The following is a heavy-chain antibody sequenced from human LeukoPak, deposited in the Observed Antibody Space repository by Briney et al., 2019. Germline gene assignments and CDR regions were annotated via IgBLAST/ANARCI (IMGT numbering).Heavy chain of an antibody. Sequence: GESLKISCAASGFPFSDYYMSWIRQAPGKGLEWVSYISSSGSTIYYADSVKGRFTISRDNAKNSLYLQMNSLRAEDTAVYYCARVGVTGLDPWGQGTLVTVSS. CDR1: GFPFSDYY. CDR3: ARVGVTGLDP. D-gene: IGHD1-20*01. V-gene: IGHV3-11*04. CDR2: ISSSGSTI. J-gene: IGHJ5*02.